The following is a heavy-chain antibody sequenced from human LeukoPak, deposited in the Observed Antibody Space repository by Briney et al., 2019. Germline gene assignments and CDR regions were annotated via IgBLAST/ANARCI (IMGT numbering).Heavy chain of an antibody. CDR1: GGSISSSSYY. CDR3: ARRSSGWYYFDY. V-gene: IGHV4-39*01. Sequence: SETLSLTCTVSGGSISSSSYYWGWIRQPPGKGMEWIGSIYYSGSTYYNPSLKSRVTISVDTSKNQFSLKLSSVTAADTAVYYCARRSSGWYYFDYWGQGTLVTVSS. D-gene: IGHD6-19*01. J-gene: IGHJ4*02. CDR2: IYYSGST.